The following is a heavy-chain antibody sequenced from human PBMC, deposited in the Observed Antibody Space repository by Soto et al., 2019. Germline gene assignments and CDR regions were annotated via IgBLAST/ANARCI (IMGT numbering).Heavy chain of an antibody. CDR1: GGTFSSYA. CDR2: IIPIFGTA. CDR3: ASNGFGETYYYGMDV. D-gene: IGHD3-10*01. Sequence: QVQLVQSGAEVKKPGSSVKVSCKASGGTFSSYAINWVRQAPGQGLEWMGGIIPIFGTADYAQKFQGRVTITADESTSTAYMGLSSLRSEDTAVYYCASNGFGETYYYGMDVWGQGTTVTVSS. V-gene: IGHV1-69*12. J-gene: IGHJ6*02.